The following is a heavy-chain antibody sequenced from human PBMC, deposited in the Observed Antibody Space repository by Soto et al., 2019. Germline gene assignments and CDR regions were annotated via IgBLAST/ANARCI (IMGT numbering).Heavy chain of an antibody. Sequence: LRLSCAASGFTVSSNYMSWVRQAPGKGLEWVSVIYSGGSTYYADSVKGRFTISRDNSKNTLYLQMNSLRAEDTAVYYCARDMYYYDSSGYYYYYGMDVWGQGTTVTVSS. V-gene: IGHV3-53*01. CDR3: ARDMYYYDSSGYYYYYGMDV. D-gene: IGHD3-22*01. CDR1: GFTVSSNY. J-gene: IGHJ6*02. CDR2: IYSGGST.